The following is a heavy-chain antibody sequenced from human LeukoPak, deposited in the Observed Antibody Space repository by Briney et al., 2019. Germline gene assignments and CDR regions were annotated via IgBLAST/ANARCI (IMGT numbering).Heavy chain of an antibody. CDR2: IHSSGTT. CDR3: ASRRGYCSSTSCRRKYNWFDR. CDR1: GVSINNYF. V-gene: IGHV4-4*07. Sequence: SQTLSLTCTVSGVSINNYFWNWIRQPPGKGLQWIGRIHSSGTTNYNPSLKSRVTMSIDTSKNQFSLKLSSVTAADTAVYYCASRRGYCSSTSCRRKYNWFDRWGQGTLVTVSS. J-gene: IGHJ5*02. D-gene: IGHD2-2*01.